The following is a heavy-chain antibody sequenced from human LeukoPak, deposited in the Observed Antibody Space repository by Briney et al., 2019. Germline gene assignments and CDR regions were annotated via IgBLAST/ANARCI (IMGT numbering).Heavy chain of an antibody. Sequence: PSQTLSLTCTVSGGSISSSSYYWGWIRQPPGKGLEWIGSIYYSGSTYYNPSLKSRVTISVDTSKNQFSLKLSSVTAADTAVYYCARDLAIVADEIPDYYYGMDVWGQGTTVTVSS. CDR1: GGSISSSSYY. J-gene: IGHJ6*02. CDR3: ARDLAIVADEIPDYYYGMDV. D-gene: IGHD3-22*01. CDR2: IYYSGST. V-gene: IGHV4-39*07.